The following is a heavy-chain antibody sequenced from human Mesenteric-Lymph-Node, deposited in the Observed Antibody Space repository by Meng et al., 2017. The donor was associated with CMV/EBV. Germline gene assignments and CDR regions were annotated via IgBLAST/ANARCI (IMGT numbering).Heavy chain of an antibody. CDR2: IRFDGSSK. CDR1: GFTFNNFG. V-gene: IGHV3-30*02. Sequence: GGSLRLSCTASGFTFNNFGMHWVRQAPGMGLEWVSFIRFDGSSKYYADSVKGRFTISRDNSENTLFLQMNSLRAEDTAVYYCARYVMVYAIGNDAFDIWGQGTMVTVSS. CDR3: ARYVMVYAIGNDAFDI. J-gene: IGHJ3*02. D-gene: IGHD2-8*01.